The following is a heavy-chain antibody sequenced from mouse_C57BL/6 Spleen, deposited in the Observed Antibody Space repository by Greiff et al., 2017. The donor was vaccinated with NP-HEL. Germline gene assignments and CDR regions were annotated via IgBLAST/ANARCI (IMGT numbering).Heavy chain of an antibody. Sequence: QVQLQQSGAELARPGASVKLSCKASGYTFTSYGISWVKQRTGQGLEWIGEIYPRSGNTYYNEKFKGKATLTADKSSSTAYMELRSLTSEDSAVYFCARYTTVVAYYYAMDYWGQGTSVTVSS. CDR3: ARYTTVVAYYYAMDY. CDR2: IYPRSGNT. D-gene: IGHD1-1*01. CDR1: GYTFTSYG. V-gene: IGHV1-81*01. J-gene: IGHJ4*01.